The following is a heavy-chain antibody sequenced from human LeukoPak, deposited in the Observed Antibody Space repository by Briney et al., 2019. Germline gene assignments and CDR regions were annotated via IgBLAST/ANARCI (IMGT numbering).Heavy chain of an antibody. J-gene: IGHJ5*02. CDR1: GGSVSSGSYY. Sequence: ASETLSLTCTVSGGSVSSGSYYWSWIRQPPGKGLEWIGYIYYSGSTSYNPSLKSRVTISVDTSKNQFSLKLTSVTAADTAVYYCARDQDGYKVDPWGQGTLVTVSS. V-gene: IGHV4-61*01. CDR2: IYYSGST. D-gene: IGHD5-24*01. CDR3: ARDQDGYKVDP.